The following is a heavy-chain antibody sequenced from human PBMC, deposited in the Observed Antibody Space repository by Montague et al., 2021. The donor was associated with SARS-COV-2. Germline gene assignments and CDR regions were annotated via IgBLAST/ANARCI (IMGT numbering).Heavy chain of an antibody. D-gene: IGHD6-25*01. V-gene: IGHV1-18*04. CDR2: ISTSNSDT. CDR1: GYTFTTYG. CDR3: ARDRVEVQRLAYDTFDI. J-gene: IGHJ3*02. Sequence: SRKVSCKASGYTFTTYGINWVRQAPGQGLEWMGWISTSNSDTNYVQKLQGRVSLTRDTSTTTAYLELRSLRSDDTAVYYCARDRVEVQRLAYDTFDIWGQGTLVTVSS.